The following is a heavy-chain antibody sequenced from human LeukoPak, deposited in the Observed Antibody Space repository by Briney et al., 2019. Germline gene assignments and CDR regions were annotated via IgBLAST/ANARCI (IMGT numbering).Heavy chain of an antibody. J-gene: IGHJ4*02. CDR1: GGSITRSY. V-gene: IGHV4-59*01. CDR3: ARNAPEGLDF. Sequence: PSETLSLTCTVSGGSITRSYWSWIRQPPGKGLEWIGYISSSGSPNYNPSLRSRVTISVDTSKNQFSLRLSSVTAADTAMYYCARNAPEGLDFWGQGTLVTVSS. D-gene: IGHD2-2*01. CDR2: ISSSGSP.